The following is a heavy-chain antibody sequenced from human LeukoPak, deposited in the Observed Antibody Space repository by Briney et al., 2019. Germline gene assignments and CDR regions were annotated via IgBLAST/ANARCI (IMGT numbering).Heavy chain of an antibody. V-gene: IGHV3-11*01. CDR2: IGTTDTHT. J-gene: IGHJ4*02. CDR3: ARDGRLDY. Sequence: GGSLRLSCVASRFTFGDYYMSWIRQAPGKGLEWISYIGTTDTHTDYADSVKGRFTISRDNAKNSLFLQMDSLTADDTAMYYCARDGRLDYWGQGTLVTVSS. CDR1: RFTFGDYY.